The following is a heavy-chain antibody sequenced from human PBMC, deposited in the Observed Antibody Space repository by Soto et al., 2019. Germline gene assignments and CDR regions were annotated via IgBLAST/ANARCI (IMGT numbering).Heavy chain of an antibody. CDR2: INPRGGST. D-gene: IGHD3-9*01. V-gene: IGHV1-46*03. CDR1: GYTFTNYN. CDR3: ARDRPYVDFLTGYYMSAFDI. Sequence: ASVKVSCKASGYTFTNYNLYWVRQAPGQGLEWMGLINPRGGSTSYAQKFQDRVIMTRDTSTSTVYMEMSSLRSDDTAVYFCARDRPYVDFLTGYYMSAFDIWGPGTVVT. J-gene: IGHJ3*02.